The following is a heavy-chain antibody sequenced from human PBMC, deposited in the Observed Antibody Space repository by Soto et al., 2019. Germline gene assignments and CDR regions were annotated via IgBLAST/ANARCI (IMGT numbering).Heavy chain of an antibody. J-gene: IGHJ4*02. CDR1: GFTFSTYA. D-gene: IGHD5-12*01. V-gene: IGHV3-23*01. CDR2: ISGSGGST. CDR3: AKLSGYDWDPLDY. Sequence: PGRSLRLSCAASGFTFSTYAMSWVRQAPGKGLEWVSAISGSGGSTYYADSVKGRFTISRDNSKNTLYLQMNSLRAEDTAVYYCAKLSGYDWDPLDYWGQGTLVTVSS.